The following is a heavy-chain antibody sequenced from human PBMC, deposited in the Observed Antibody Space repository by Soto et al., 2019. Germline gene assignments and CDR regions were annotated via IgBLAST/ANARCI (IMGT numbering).Heavy chain of an antibody. CDR2: IIPIFGTA. V-gene: IGHV1-69*01. D-gene: IGHD1-26*01. CDR3: ARDGGRHSGGSDY. Sequence: QVQLVQSGAEVKKPGSSVKVSCKASGGTFSSYSINWERQAPGQGLEWMGEIIPIFGTANYAQKFQCRVTITADESTRTAYMELGSLRSEDSDVYYCARDGGRHSGGSDYWGQGTLVTVSS. CDR1: GGTFSSYS. J-gene: IGHJ4*02.